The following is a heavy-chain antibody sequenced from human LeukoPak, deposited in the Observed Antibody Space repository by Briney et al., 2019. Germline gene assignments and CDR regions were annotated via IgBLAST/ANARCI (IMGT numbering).Heavy chain of an antibody. V-gene: IGHV4-59*01. J-gene: IGHJ5*02. CDR3: ARGFLGRVTFGRSNWFDP. Sequence: SETLSLTCTGSGGSISSYYWSWLRQAPGKGLEWVGYIYYSGSTNYKTSLKSRVTISVDTSTTQFSPKLTSVTAADTAVYYCARGFLGRVTFGRSNWFDPWGQGTLVTVSS. CDR2: IYYSGST. CDR1: GGSISSYY. D-gene: IGHD3-10*01.